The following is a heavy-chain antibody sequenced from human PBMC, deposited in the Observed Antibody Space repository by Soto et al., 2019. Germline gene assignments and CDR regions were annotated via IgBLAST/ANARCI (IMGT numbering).Heavy chain of an antibody. CDR1: GFTFSDYY. J-gene: IGHJ4*02. CDR3: AFGKFIAAAGFDY. V-gene: IGHV3-11*06. CDR2: ISSSSSYT. Sequence: QVQLVESGGGLVKPGGSLRLSCAASGFTFSDYYMSWIRQAPGKGLEWVSYISSSSSYTNYADSVKGRFTISSDNAKKSLYLKTNSMRAEDTAVYYWAFGKFIAAAGFDYWGQGTLVTVSS. D-gene: IGHD6-13*01.